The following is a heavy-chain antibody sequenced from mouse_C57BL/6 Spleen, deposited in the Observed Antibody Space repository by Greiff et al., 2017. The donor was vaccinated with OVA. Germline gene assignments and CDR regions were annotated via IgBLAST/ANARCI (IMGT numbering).Heavy chain of an antibody. J-gene: IGHJ4*01. CDR3: ARPTTVVNYAMDY. CDR1: GFTFSDYY. V-gene: IGHV5-12*01. D-gene: IGHD1-1*01. Sequence: EVQVVESGGGLVQPGGSLKLSCAASGFTFSDYYMYWVRQTPEQRLEWVAYISPGGGSTYYPDTVQGRFTISSDNANNTLYLQMSRLKSEDTAMYYGARPTTVVNYAMDYWGQGTSVTVSS. CDR2: ISPGGGST.